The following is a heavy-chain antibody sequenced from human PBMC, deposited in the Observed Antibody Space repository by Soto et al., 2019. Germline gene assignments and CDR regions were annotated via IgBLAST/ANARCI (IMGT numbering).Heavy chain of an antibody. J-gene: IGHJ6*02. D-gene: IGHD6-13*01. V-gene: IGHV1-2*02. Sequence: ASVKVSCKASGYTYTGYYMHWVRQAPGQGLEWMGWINPNSGGTNYAQKFQGRVTMTRDTSISTAYMELSRLRSDDKAVYYCAREVSSWNDYGMDVWGQGTTVTVYS. CDR2: INPNSGGT. CDR1: GYTYTGYY. CDR3: AREVSSWNDYGMDV.